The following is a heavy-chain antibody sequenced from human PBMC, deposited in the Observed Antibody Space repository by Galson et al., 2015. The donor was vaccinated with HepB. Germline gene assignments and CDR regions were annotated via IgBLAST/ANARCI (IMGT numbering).Heavy chain of an antibody. D-gene: IGHD5-18*01. V-gene: IGHV1-69-2*01. J-gene: IGHJ4*02. CDR1: GYTFTDNY. CDR3: ATGYSYGAFDY. Sequence: VKVSCKVSGYTFTDNYMHWVQQAPGKGLEWMGLVDPEDGETIYAEKFQGRVTITADTSTDTAYMELSSLRSEDTAVYYCATGYSYGAFDYWGQGTLVTVSS. CDR2: VDPEDGET.